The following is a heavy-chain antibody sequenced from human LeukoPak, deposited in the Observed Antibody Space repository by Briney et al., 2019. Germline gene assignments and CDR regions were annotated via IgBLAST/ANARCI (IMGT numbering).Heavy chain of an antibody. J-gene: IGHJ5*02. CDR3: ATDLALPLAYCGGDCYP. CDR2: FDPEDGET. Sequence: ASVKVSCKVSGYTLTELSMHWVRQAPGKGLEWMGGFDPEDGETIYAQKFQGRVTMTGDTSTDTAYMELSSLRSEDTAVYYCATDLALPLAYCGGDCYPWGQGTLVTVSS. D-gene: IGHD2-21*01. CDR1: GYTLTELS. V-gene: IGHV1-24*01.